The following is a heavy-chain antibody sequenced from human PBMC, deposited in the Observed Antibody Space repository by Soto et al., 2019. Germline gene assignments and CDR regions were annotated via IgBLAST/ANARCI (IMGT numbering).Heavy chain of an antibody. J-gene: IGHJ5*02. Sequence: GGSLRLCCAASGFTFSSYSMNWVRQAPGKGLEWVSSISSSSSYIYYADSVKGRFTISRDNAKNSLYLQMNSLRAEDTAVYYCARGPFDYDFWSGSNWFDPWGQGTLVTVSS. CDR2: ISSSSSYI. V-gene: IGHV3-21*01. D-gene: IGHD3-3*01. CDR1: GFTFSSYS. CDR3: ARGPFDYDFWSGSNWFDP.